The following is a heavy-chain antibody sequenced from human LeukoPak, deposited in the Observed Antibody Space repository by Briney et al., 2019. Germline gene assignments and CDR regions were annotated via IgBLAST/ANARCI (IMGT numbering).Heavy chain of an antibody. CDR1: GFTFSSYA. Sequence: GGSLRLSCAGSGFTFSSYAMHWVRQAPGKGLEWVAVISYDGSRKYYADSVKGRFTISRDNSKNTLYLQMNSLRAEDTAVYYCARDYYYDSSGSFDYWGQGTLVTVSS. CDR3: ARDYYYDSSGSFDY. J-gene: IGHJ4*02. V-gene: IGHV3-30*14. D-gene: IGHD3-22*01. CDR2: ISYDGSRK.